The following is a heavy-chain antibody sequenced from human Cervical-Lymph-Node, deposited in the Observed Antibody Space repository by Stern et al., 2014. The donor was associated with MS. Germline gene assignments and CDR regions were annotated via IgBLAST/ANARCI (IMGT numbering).Heavy chain of an antibody. D-gene: IGHD2-15*01. CDR3: AKGSDT. V-gene: IGHV3-7*01. Sequence: VQLEESGGGLVQPGGSLRLSCAASGFTFSSYWMNWVRQAPGTGMEWVANIKEDGSETYYVESAKGRFTISRTNTKNSLVVQLNSLRAEDTAVYYCAKGSDTWGQGTLVTVSS. CDR1: GFTFSSYW. J-gene: IGHJ5*02. CDR2: IKEDGSET.